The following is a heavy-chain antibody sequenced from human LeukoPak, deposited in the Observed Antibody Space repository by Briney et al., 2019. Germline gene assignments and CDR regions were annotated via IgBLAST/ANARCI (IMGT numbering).Heavy chain of an antibody. CDR2: ISGSGGST. D-gene: IGHD1-26*01. CDR3: ANRGSPREYYFDY. J-gene: IGHJ4*02. Sequence: SGGSLRLSCAASGFTFSSYAMSWVRQAPGKGLEWVSAISGSGGSTCYADSVKGRFTISRDNSKNTLYLQMNSLRAEDTAVYYCANRGSPREYYFDYWGQGTLVTVSS. V-gene: IGHV3-23*01. CDR1: GFTFSSYA.